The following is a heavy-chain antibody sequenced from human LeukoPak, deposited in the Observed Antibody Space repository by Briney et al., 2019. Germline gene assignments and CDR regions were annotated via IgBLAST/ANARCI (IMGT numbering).Heavy chain of an antibody. CDR2: INHSGST. D-gene: IGHD1-7*01. CDR1: GGSFSGYY. V-gene: IGHV4-34*01. Sequence: SETLSLTCAVYGGSFSGYYWSWIRQPPGKGLEWIGEINHSGSTNYNPSLKSRVTISVDTSKNQFSLKLSSVTAADTAVYYCARARYYNWNYFWFDPWGQGTLVTVSS. CDR3: ARARYYNWNYFWFDP. J-gene: IGHJ5*02.